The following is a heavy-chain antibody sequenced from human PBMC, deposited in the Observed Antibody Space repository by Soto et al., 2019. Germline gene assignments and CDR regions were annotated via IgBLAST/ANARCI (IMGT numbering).Heavy chain of an antibody. CDR1: GYSFTSYW. CDR3: ARRGDGYNWNYYYGMDV. CDR2: IYPGDSDT. J-gene: IGHJ6*02. Sequence: GESLKISCKGSGYSFTSYWIGWVRQMPGKGLEWMGIIYPGDSDTRYSPSFQGQVTISADKSISTAYLQWSSLKASDTAMYYCARRGDGYNWNYYYGMDVWGQGTTVTVSS. D-gene: IGHD5-12*01. V-gene: IGHV5-51*01.